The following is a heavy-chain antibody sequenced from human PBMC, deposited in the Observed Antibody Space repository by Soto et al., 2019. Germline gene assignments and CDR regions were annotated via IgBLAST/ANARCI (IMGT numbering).Heavy chain of an antibody. CDR2: MNPNSGNT. CDR3: ARGVRDYDYIWGSYRYPPSY. V-gene: IGHV1-8*01. Sequence: ASVKVSCKASGYTFTSYDINWVRQATGQGLEWMGWMNPNSGNTGYAQKFQGRVTMTRNTSISTAYMELSSLRSEDTAVYYCARGVRDYDYIWGSYRYPPSYWGQGTLVTVSS. CDR1: GYTFTSYD. D-gene: IGHD3-16*02. J-gene: IGHJ4*02.